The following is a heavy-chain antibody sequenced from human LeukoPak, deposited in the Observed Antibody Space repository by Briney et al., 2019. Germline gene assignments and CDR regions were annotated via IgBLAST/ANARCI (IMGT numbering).Heavy chain of an antibody. D-gene: IGHD2-15*01. CDR2: ISGSGGST. V-gene: IGHV3-23*01. Sequence: GGSLRLSCAVSGLTFSGSWITWIRQAPGKGLEWVSAISGSGGSTYYADSVKGRFTISRDNSKNTLYLQMNSLRAEDTAVYYCAKDPAESSSYHHYTPYYFDYWGQGTLVTVSS. CDR3: AKDPAESSSYHHYTPYYFDY. CDR1: GLTFSGSW. J-gene: IGHJ4*02.